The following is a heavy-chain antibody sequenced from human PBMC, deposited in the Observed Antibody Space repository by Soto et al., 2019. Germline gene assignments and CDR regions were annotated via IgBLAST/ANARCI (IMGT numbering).Heavy chain of an antibody. D-gene: IGHD6-19*01. V-gene: IGHV4-34*01. CDR1: GRSFSGYY. CDR2: INHSGST. Sequence: QVQLQQWGAGLLKPSETLSLTCAVYGRSFSGYYWSWIRQPPGRGLEWIGEINHSGSTNYNPSLKSRVTISVDTSKNQFSLKLSSVTAADTAVYYCARGWDSGWLNFDYWGQGTLVTVSS. J-gene: IGHJ4*02. CDR3: ARGWDSGWLNFDY.